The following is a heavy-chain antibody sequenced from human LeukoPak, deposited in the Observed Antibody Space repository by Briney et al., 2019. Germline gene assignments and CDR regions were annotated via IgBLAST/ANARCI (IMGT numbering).Heavy chain of an antibody. Sequence: GGSLRLSCAASGFPLSSYAMSWVRQGPGKGLEWVAATSSSDPGTYHADSVRGRFTISRDNSKNTLYLQMNRLRVEDAAVYYCARAPVTSCRGAFCYPFDYWGQGTLVTVSS. V-gene: IGHV3-23*01. CDR1: GFPLSSYA. CDR3: ARAPVTSCRGAFCYPFDY. CDR2: TSSSDPGT. J-gene: IGHJ4*02. D-gene: IGHD2-15*01.